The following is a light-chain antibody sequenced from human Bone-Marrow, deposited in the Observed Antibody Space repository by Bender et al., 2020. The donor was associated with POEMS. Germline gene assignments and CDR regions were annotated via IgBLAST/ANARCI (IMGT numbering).Light chain of an antibody. CDR3: CSYAGSYTWV. CDR1: SGDVGNYNT. CDR2: EVT. Sequence: QSALTQPASVSGSPGQSITISCTGTSGDVGNYNTVSWYQQYPGKAPKVMIYEVTKRPSGVPDRFSGSKSGNTASLTISGLQADDEADYYCCSYAGSYTWVFGGGTKLTVL. V-gene: IGLV2-11*01. J-gene: IGLJ3*02.